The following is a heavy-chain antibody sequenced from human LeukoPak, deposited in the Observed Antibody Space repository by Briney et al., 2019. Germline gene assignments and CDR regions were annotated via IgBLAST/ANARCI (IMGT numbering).Heavy chain of an antibody. CDR1: GGSISSSSYY. V-gene: IGHV4-39*07. CDR3: ARAGYDILTGYPYYFDY. D-gene: IGHD3-9*01. CDR2: IYYSGST. J-gene: IGHJ4*02. Sequence: PSETLSLTCTVSGGSISSSSYYWGWIRQPPGKGLEWIGSIYYSGSTYYNPSLKSRVTISVDTSKNQFSLKLSSVTAADTAVYYCARAGYDILTGYPYYFDYWGQGTLVTVSS.